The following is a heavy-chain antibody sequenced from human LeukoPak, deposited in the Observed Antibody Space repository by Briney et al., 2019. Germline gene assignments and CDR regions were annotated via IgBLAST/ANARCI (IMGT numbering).Heavy chain of an antibody. CDR3: ARASTITIFGGGNSYYYYYMDV. D-gene: IGHD3-3*01. CDR2: ISSSSSTI. J-gene: IGHJ6*03. CDR1: GFTFSNYG. V-gene: IGHV3-48*01. Sequence: GGSLRLSCAASGFTFSNYGMSWVRQAPGKGLEWVSYISSSSSTIYYADSVKGRFTISRDNAKNSLYLQMNSLRAEDTAVYYCARASTITIFGGGNSYYYYYMDVWGKGTTVTVSS.